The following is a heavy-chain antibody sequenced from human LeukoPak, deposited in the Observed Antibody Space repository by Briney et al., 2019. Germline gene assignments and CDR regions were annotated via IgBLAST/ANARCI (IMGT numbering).Heavy chain of an antibody. V-gene: IGHV3-9*01. D-gene: IGHD5-12*01. CDR3: AKDKAPLYSGYDWDLDF. CDR1: GFTFHQYA. Sequence: PGGSLRLSCAASGFTFHQYAIHWVRQVPGKGLEWVSGISWNSGSICYADSVRGRFTISRDNAKNSVYLQMNSLRAEDTALYYCAKDKAPLYSGYDWDLDFWGQGTLVIVSS. J-gene: IGHJ4*02. CDR2: ISWNSGSI.